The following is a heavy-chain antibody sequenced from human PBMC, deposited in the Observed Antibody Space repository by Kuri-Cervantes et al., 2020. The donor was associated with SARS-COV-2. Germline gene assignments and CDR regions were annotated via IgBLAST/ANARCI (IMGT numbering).Heavy chain of an antibody. CDR2: IHHSGDS. Sequence: SETLSLTCTVSGGSINSDDHYWSWIRQPPGKGLEWIGYIHHSGDSYYNPSLKSRLTISLDSSKSQFSLNLSSVTAADTAVYYCARDLCSDVVVLPAAYAASNWFDPWGQGTLVTVSS. D-gene: IGHD2-2*01. CDR3: ARDLCSDVVVLPAAYAASNWFDP. J-gene: IGHJ5*02. CDR1: GGSINSDDHY. V-gene: IGHV4-30-4*01.